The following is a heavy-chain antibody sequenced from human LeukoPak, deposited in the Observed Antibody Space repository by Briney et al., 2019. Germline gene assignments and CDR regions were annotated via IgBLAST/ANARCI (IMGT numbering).Heavy chain of an antibody. Sequence: GGSLRLSCAASGFTFSSYSMNWVRQAPGKGLEWVSSISSSSYIYYADSVKGRFTISRGNAKNSLYLQMNSLRAEDTAVYYCASASYGSGTYAFDIWGQGTMVTVSS. CDR3: ASASYGSGTYAFDI. J-gene: IGHJ3*02. V-gene: IGHV3-21*01. CDR2: ISSSSYI. D-gene: IGHD3-10*01. CDR1: GFTFSSYS.